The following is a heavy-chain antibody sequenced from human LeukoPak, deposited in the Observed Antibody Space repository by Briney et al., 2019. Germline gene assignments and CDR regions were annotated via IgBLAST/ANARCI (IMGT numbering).Heavy chain of an antibody. V-gene: IGHV1-18*04. Sequence: ASVKVSCKASGYTFTSYYMHWVRQAPGQGLEWMGWISAYNGNTNYAQKLQGRVTMTTDTSTSTAYMELRSLRSDDTAVYYCARAGGDIVVVPAAIQFDYWGQGTLVTVSS. CDR2: ISAYNGNT. J-gene: IGHJ4*02. D-gene: IGHD2-2*01. CDR1: GYTFTSYY. CDR3: ARAGGDIVVVPAAIQFDY.